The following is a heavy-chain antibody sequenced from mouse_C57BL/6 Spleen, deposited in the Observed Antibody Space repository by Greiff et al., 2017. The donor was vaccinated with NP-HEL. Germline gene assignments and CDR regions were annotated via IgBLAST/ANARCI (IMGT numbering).Heavy chain of an antibody. D-gene: IGHD6-1*01. V-gene: IGHV1-53*01. CDR2: INPSSGYT. J-gene: IGHJ4*01. Sequence: QVQLQQPGTELVKPGASVKLSCKASGYTFTSYWMHWVKQRPGQGLEWIGNINPSSGYTKYNQKFKDKATLTADKSSSTAYMQLSSLTYEDSAVYYCARGSLGPYAMDYWGQGTSVTVSS. CDR1: GYTFTSYW. CDR3: ARGSLGPYAMDY.